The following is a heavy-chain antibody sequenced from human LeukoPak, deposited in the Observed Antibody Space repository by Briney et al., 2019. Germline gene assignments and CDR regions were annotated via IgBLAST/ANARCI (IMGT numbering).Heavy chain of an antibody. J-gene: IGHJ4*02. CDR3: TSYMYYYDSTLDY. D-gene: IGHD3-22*01. CDR2: IRSKANSYAT. V-gene: IGHV3-73*01. Sequence: GGSLRLSCAASGFTFSGSAMHWVRQASGKGLEWVGRIRSKANSYATAYAASVKGRFTISRDDSKNTAYLQMNSLKTEDTAVYYCTSYMYYYDSTLDYWGQGTLVTVSS. CDR1: GFTFSGSA.